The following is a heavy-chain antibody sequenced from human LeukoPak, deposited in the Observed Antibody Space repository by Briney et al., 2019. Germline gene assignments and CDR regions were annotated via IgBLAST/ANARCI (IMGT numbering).Heavy chain of an antibody. J-gene: IGHJ5*02. CDR1: GFTFGSYS. V-gene: IGHV3-21*04. D-gene: IGHD3-9*01. Sequence: PGGSLRLSCAASGFTFGSYSMNWVRQAPGKGLEWVSSISSSSSYIYYADSVKGRFTISRDNAKNSLYLQMNSLRSDDTAVYYCARDKGEGDYFDWSESTNWFDPWGQGTLVTVSS. CDR3: ARDKGEGDYFDWSESTNWFDP. CDR2: ISSSSSYI.